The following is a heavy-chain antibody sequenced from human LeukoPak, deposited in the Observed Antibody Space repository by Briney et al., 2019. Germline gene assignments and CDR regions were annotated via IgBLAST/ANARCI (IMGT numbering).Heavy chain of an antibody. CDR2: IRCDGRIK. V-gene: IGHV3-30*02. Sequence: GGSLRLSCAASGFTFSAYGVHWVRQAPGKGLEWVAFIRCDGRIKNYADSVKGRFTISRDNSKNTLYLQMNSLTTEDTSLYYCARNRAAAGDWLDPWGQGTLVIVSS. CDR1: GFTFSAYG. J-gene: IGHJ5*02. D-gene: IGHD6-13*01. CDR3: ARNRAAAGDWLDP.